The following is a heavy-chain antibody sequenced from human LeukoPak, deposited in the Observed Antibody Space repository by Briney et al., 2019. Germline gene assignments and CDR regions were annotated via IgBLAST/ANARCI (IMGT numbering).Heavy chain of an antibody. CDR3: ARDRTTVVTPLDY. Sequence: GGSLRLSCAASGFTFTDYYMSWIRQAPGKGLEWLSYISRSGSTIFYADSVKGRFTISRDDAKNSLYLQMDSLRAEGTAVYYCARDRTTVVTPLDYWGQGTLVTVSS. J-gene: IGHJ4*02. CDR1: GFTFTDYY. CDR2: ISRSGSTI. V-gene: IGHV3-11*01. D-gene: IGHD4-23*01.